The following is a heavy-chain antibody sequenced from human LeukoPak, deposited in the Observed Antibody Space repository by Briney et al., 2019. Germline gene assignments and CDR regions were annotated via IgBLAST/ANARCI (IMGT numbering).Heavy chain of an antibody. CDR2: IYSGGST. Sequence: GGSLRLSCAASGFTVSSNYMSWVRQAPGKGLEWVSVIYSGGSTYYADPVKGRFTISRDNSKNTLYLQMNSLRAEDTAVYYCARGYCSGGSCYTLWFDPWGQGTLVTVSS. CDR3: ARGYCSGGSCYTLWFDP. CDR1: GFTVSSNY. V-gene: IGHV3-53*01. D-gene: IGHD2-15*01. J-gene: IGHJ5*02.